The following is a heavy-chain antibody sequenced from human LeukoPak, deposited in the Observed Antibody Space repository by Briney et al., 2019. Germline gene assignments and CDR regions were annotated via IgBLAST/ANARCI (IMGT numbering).Heavy chain of an antibody. J-gene: IGHJ4*02. V-gene: IGHV4-31*03. CDR2: IYYSGST. Sequence: PSQTLSLTCTVSGGAISSGGYYWSWIRQHLGKGLEWTGYIYYSGSTYYNPSLKSRVTISVDTSKNQFSLKLSSVTAADTAVYYCARGGGIAVADFDYWGQGTLVTVSS. D-gene: IGHD6-19*01. CDR1: GGAISSGGYY. CDR3: ARGGGIAVADFDY.